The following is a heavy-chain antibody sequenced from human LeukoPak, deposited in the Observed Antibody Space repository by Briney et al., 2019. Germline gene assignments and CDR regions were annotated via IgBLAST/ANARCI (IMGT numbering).Heavy chain of an antibody. D-gene: IGHD6-13*01. V-gene: IGHV1-69*05. J-gene: IGHJ4*02. CDR1: GGTFSSYA. Sequence: RSSVKVSCKASGGTFSSYAISWVRQAPGQGLEWMGGIIPIFGTANYAQKFQGRVTITTDESTSTAYMELSSLRSEDTAVYYCARDDGIGSSSPHFDYWGQGTLVTVSS. CDR2: IIPIFGTA. CDR3: ARDDGIGSSSPHFDY.